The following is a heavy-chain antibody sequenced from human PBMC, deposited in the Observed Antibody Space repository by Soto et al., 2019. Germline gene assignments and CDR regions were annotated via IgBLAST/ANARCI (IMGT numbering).Heavy chain of an antibody. D-gene: IGHD3-22*01. CDR3: ARHRGDYFDSSGYYYDLYNYFGMDV. CDR2: IYYSGST. Sequence: SETRSLPCTVSGCSISSSSYYWGCIRQPPGKGLEWIGSIYYSGSTYYNPSLKSRVTISVDTSKNQFSLKLSSVTAADTAVYYCARHRGDYFDSSGYYYDLYNYFGMDVLVQGTTVT. J-gene: IGHJ6*02. V-gene: IGHV4-39*01. CDR1: GCSISSSSYY.